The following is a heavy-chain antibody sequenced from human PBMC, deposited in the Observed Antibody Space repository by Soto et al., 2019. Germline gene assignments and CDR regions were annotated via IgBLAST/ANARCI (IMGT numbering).Heavy chain of an antibody. Sequence: LRLSCVGSGFIFEDFAMNWVRQVPGKGLEWVSGISWNSATLAYADSVKGRFIVSRDNAKNILYLQMNSLRPEDAALYYCAKDVGSYYYDTSAYLYDYWGQGTLVTVSS. D-gene: IGHD3-22*01. CDR3: AKDVGSYYYDTSAYLYDY. CDR2: ISWNSATL. CDR1: GFIFEDFA. V-gene: IGHV3-9*01. J-gene: IGHJ4*02.